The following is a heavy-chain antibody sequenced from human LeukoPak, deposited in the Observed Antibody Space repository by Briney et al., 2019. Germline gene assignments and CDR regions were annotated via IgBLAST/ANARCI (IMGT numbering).Heavy chain of an antibody. Sequence: ETLSLTCTVSGGSISSYYWSWIRQPPGKGLEWIGYIYYSGSTNYNPSLKSRVTISVDTSKNQFSLKLSSVTAADTAVYYCARSQYSSSWRTGFDYWDQGTLVTVSS. CDR3: ARSQYSSSWRTGFDY. D-gene: IGHD6-13*01. CDR2: IYYSGST. V-gene: IGHV4-59*01. J-gene: IGHJ4*02. CDR1: GGSISSYY.